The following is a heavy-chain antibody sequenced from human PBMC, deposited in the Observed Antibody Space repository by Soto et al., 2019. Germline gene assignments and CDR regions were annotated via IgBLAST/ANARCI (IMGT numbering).Heavy chain of an antibody. D-gene: IGHD2-15*01. Sequence: QVQLVQSGAEVKKPGSSVKVSCKASGGTFSSYAISWVRQAPGQGLEWMGGIIPIFGTANYAQKFQSRVTITADKSTSTAYMELSSLRSEDTAVYYCARASPCSGGSCYYYYYGMDVWGQGTTVTVSS. CDR1: GGTFSSYA. CDR3: ARASPCSGGSCYYYYYGMDV. J-gene: IGHJ6*02. CDR2: IIPIFGTA. V-gene: IGHV1-69*06.